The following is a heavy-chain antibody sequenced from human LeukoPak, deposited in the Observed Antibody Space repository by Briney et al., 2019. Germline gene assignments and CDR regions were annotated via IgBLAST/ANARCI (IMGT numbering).Heavy chain of an antibody. Sequence: GGSLRLSCAASGFTFSNAWMSWVRQAPGKGLEWVSAISGSGGSTYYADSVKGRFTISRDNSKNTLYLQMDSLRAEDTAVYYCAKEGSGVFDIWGQGTMVAVSS. CDR2: ISGSGGST. J-gene: IGHJ3*02. CDR1: GFTFSNAW. V-gene: IGHV3-23*01. D-gene: IGHD2-15*01. CDR3: AKEGSGVFDI.